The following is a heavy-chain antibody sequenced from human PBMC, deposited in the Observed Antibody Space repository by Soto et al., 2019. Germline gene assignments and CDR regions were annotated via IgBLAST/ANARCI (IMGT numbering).Heavy chain of an antibody. CDR2: ISYDGSNK. Sequence: QVQLVESGGGVVQPGRSLRLSCAASGFIFSSYDMHWVRQAPGKGLEWVAVISYDGSNKYYADSVKGRFTISRDNSKNTLYLQMNSLRAEDTAVYYCARRFAIRRAFDIWGQGTMVTVSS. J-gene: IGHJ3*02. CDR1: GFIFSSYD. V-gene: IGHV3-30*03. CDR3: ARRFAIRRAFDI. D-gene: IGHD2-21*01.